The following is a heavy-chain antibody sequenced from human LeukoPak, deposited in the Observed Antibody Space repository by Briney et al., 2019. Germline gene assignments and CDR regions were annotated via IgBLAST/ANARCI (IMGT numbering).Heavy chain of an antibody. CDR1: GFTFSSYG. CDR2: ISYDGSNK. J-gene: IGHJ4*02. Sequence: PGRSLRLSCAASGFTFSSYGMHWVRHAPGKGLGWVAVISYDGSNKYYADSVKGRFTISRDNSKNKLYLQMTSLRAEDTAVYYCATDPNGSAHYWGQGTLVTVSS. V-gene: IGHV3-30*03. CDR3: ATDPNGSAHY. D-gene: IGHD3-10*01.